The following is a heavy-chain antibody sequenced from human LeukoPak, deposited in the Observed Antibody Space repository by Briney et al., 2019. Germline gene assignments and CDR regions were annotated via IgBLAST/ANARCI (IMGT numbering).Heavy chain of an antibody. CDR3: ARGSSGYEPFDY. CDR2: IYDSGST. D-gene: IGHD5-12*01. J-gene: IGHJ4*02. Sequence: SETLSLTCTVSGGSISSYYWNWIRQPPGKGLEWIGYIYDSGSTNYNPSLKSRVTISVDTSKNQFSLKLSSVTAADTAVYFCARGSSGYEPFDYWGQGTLVTVSS. V-gene: IGHV4-59*01. CDR1: GGSISSYY.